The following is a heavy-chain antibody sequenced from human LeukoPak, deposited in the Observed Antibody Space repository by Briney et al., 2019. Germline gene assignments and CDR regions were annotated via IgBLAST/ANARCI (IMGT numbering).Heavy chain of an antibody. Sequence: GGSLRLSCAASGFTFSSSAMSWVRQAPGKGLEWVSRISGSGDSTYYADSVKGRFTISRDNSKNTLHLQMNNLRAEDTAVYYCATQAGSGSYVFDYWGQGTLVTVSS. D-gene: IGHD1-26*01. CDR1: GFTFSSSA. CDR2: ISGSGDST. CDR3: ATQAGSGSYVFDY. J-gene: IGHJ4*02. V-gene: IGHV3-23*01.